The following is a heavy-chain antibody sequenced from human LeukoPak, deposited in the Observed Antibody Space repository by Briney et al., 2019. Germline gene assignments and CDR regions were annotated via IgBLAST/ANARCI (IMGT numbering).Heavy chain of an antibody. Sequence: GGSLRLSCAASGFTFNNAWMSWVRQAPGKGLEWVGRIKSKTDGGTTDYAAPVKGRFTISRDDSKNTLYLQMNSLKTEDTAVYYCTTVRSRNWEYYYYYMDVWGKGTTVTVSS. CDR3: TTVRSRNWEYYYYYMDV. CDR2: IKSKTDGGTT. CDR1: GFTFNNAW. D-gene: IGHD7-27*01. J-gene: IGHJ6*03. V-gene: IGHV3-15*01.